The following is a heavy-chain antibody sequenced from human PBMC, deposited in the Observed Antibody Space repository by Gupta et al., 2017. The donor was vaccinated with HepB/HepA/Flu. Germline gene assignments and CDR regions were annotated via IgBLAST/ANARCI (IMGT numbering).Heavy chain of an antibody. CDR2: ISYDGSNK. CDR3: AKDLGLIXCXGGSCQRPVGDYYYYGMDV. CDR1: GFTFSSYG. D-gene: IGHD2-15*01. J-gene: IGHJ6*02. V-gene: IGHV3-30*18. Sequence: QVQLVESGGGVVQPGRSLRLSCAASGFTFSSYGMHWVRQAPGKGLEWVAVISYDGSNKYYADSVKGRFTISRDNSKNTLYLQMNSLRAEDTAVYYCAKDLGLIXCXGGSCQRPVGDYYYYGMDVWGQGTTVTVSS.